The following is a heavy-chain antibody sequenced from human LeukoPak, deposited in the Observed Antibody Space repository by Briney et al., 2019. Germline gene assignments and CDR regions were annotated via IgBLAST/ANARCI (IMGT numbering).Heavy chain of an antibody. V-gene: IGHV3-48*01. Sequence: GGSLRLSCAASGFTFSSYSMNWVRQAPGKGLEWVSYISSSSSTIYYADSVKGRFTISRDNAKNSLYLQMNSLRAEDTAVYYCARDSSYDFWSGYSAFDIWGQGTMVTVSS. J-gene: IGHJ3*02. CDR1: GFTFSSYS. CDR2: ISSSSSTI. CDR3: ARDSSYDFWSGYSAFDI. D-gene: IGHD3-3*01.